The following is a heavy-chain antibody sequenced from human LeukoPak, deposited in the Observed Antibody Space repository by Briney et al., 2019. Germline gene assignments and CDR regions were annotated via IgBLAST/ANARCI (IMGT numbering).Heavy chain of an antibody. J-gene: IGHJ5*02. CDR1: GFTFSSYA. Sequence: GGSLRLSCSASGFTFSSYAMHWVRQAPGKGLEYVSAISSNGGSTHYADSVKGRFTISRDNSKNTLYLQMSSLRAEDTAVYYCVKDRGVLRYFDWSLGGFDPWGQGTLVTVSS. CDR3: VKDRGVLRYFDWSLGGFDP. V-gene: IGHV3-64D*06. CDR2: ISSNGGST. D-gene: IGHD3-9*01.